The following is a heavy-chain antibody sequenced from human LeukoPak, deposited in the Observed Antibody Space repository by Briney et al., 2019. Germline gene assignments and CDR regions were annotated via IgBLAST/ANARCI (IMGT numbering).Heavy chain of an antibody. CDR2: ISGSGGST. D-gene: IGHD6-13*01. Sequence: AGGSLRLSCAASGFTFSSYAMSWVRQAPGKGLEWVSAISGSGGSTYYADSVKGRFTISRDNSKNTLYRQMNSLRAEDTAVYYCAKGPTAAADTRYYYYYMDVWGKGTTVTVSS. CDR1: GFTFSSYA. J-gene: IGHJ6*03. V-gene: IGHV3-23*01. CDR3: AKGPTAAADTRYYYYYMDV.